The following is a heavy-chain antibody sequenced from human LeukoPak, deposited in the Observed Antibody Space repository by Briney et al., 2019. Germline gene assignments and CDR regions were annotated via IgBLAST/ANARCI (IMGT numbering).Heavy chain of an antibody. V-gene: IGHV3-30*04. CDR2: ISYDGSNE. J-gene: IGHJ4*02. D-gene: IGHD2-2*01. CDR3: AREKYEGSTHFDY. CDR1: GFTFSIYP. Sequence: GSSLRLSCAASGFTFSIYPIHWVRQAPGKGLEWVAGISYDGSNEYYADSVKGRFSISRDSSKNMLYLRMNSLRGDDSAVYYCAREKYEGSTHFDYWGQGTLVTVSS.